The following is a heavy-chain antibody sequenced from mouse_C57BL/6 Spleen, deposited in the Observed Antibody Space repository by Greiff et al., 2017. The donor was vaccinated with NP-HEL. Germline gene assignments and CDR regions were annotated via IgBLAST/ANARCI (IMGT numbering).Heavy chain of an antibody. CDR2: IYPGDGDT. CDR3: ARGIYDGSSPRYWYFDV. Sequence: VKLQESGAELVKPGASVKISCKASGYAFSSYWMNWVKQRPGKGLEWIGQIYPGDGDTNYNGKFKGKATLTADKSSSTAYMQLSSLTSEDSAVYFCARGIYDGSSPRYWYFDVWGTGTTVTVSS. D-gene: IGHD1-1*01. J-gene: IGHJ1*03. CDR1: GYAFSSYW. V-gene: IGHV1-80*01.